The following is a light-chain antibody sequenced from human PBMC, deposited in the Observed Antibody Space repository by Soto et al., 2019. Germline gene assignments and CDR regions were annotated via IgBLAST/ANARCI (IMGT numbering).Light chain of an antibody. J-gene: IGLJ1*01. V-gene: IGLV1-51*01. CDR2: DDN. CDR1: SSNIGNNY. Sequence: QSVPTLPPSVSAAPGQKVTISCSGSSSNIGNNYVSWYQQLPGTAPKLLIYDDNKRPSGIPDRFSGSKSGTSATLGITGFQNGDEADYYCGSWDSRLSADVFGSGTKVNV. CDR3: GSWDSRLSADV.